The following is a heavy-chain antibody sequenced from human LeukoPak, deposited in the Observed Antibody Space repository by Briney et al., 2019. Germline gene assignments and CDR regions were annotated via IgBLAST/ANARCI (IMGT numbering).Heavy chain of an antibody. Sequence: ASVKVSCKASGGTFTSYDINWVRQATGQGLEWMGWMNPNSGNTGYAQKFQGRVTMTRNTSISTAYMELSSLRSEDTAVYYCAREGGSIDWFDPWGQGTLVTVSS. CDR3: AREGGSIDWFDP. D-gene: IGHD3-16*01. V-gene: IGHV1-8*01. CDR1: GGTFTSYD. CDR2: MNPNSGNT. J-gene: IGHJ5*02.